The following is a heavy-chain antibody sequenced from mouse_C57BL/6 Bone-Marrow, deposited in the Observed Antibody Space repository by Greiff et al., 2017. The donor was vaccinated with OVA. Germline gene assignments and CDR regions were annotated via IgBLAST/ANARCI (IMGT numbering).Heavy chain of an antibody. D-gene: IGHD1-1*01. CDR1: GYSITSCYF. CDR2: ISYDGSN. V-gene: IGHV3-6*01. J-gene: IGHJ3*01. CDR3: ASGPYYYGSSSWFAD. Sequence: EVHLVESGPGLVKPSQSLSLTCSVTGYSITSCYFWNWIRQFPGNKLEWMGYISYDGSNNYNPSLKNRNSITRDTSKNQFFLKLNSVTTEDTATYYCASGPYYYGSSSWFADWGQGTLVTVSA.